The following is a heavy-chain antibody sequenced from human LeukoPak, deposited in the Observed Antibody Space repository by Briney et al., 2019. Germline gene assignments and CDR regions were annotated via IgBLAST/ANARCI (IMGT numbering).Heavy chain of an antibody. Sequence: GRSLRLSCAASGFTFDDYAMHWVRQAPGKGLEWVSGISWNSGSIGYADSVKGRFTISRDNAKNSLYLQMNSLRAEDTALYYCAKGSYYDSSGYYDYWGQGTLVTVSS. D-gene: IGHD3-22*01. CDR1: GFTFDDYA. V-gene: IGHV3-9*01. J-gene: IGHJ4*02. CDR3: AKGSYYDSSGYYDY. CDR2: ISWNSGSI.